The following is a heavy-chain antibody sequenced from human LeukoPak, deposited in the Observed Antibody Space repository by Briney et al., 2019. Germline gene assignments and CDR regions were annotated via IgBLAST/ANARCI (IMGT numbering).Heavy chain of an antibody. J-gene: IGHJ3*02. V-gene: IGHV3-30*18. CDR1: GFTFSSYG. Sequence: PGGSLRLSCAASGFTFSSYGMHWVRQAPGKGLEWVAVISYDGSNQYYADSVKGRFTISRGNSKNTLYLQMNSLRAEDTAVYYCAKDKGGGYGNDGFDIWGRGTMVTVSS. CDR2: ISYDGSNQ. CDR3: AKDKGGGYGNDGFDI. D-gene: IGHD3-16*01.